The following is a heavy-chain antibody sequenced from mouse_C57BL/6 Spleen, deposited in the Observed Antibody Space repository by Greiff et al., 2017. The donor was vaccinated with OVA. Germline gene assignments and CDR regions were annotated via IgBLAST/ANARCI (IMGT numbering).Heavy chain of an antibody. V-gene: IGHV5-6*01. D-gene: IGHD1-1*01. CDR1: GFTFSSYG. CDR2: ISSGGSYT. CDR3: ARGVVATKYFDV. Sequence: VQLKESGGDLVKPGGSLKLSCAASGFTFSSYGMSWVRQTPDKRLEWVATISSGGSYTYYPDSVKGRFTISRENAKNTLYLQMSSLKSEDTAMYYCARGVVATKYFDVWGTGTTVTVSS. J-gene: IGHJ1*03.